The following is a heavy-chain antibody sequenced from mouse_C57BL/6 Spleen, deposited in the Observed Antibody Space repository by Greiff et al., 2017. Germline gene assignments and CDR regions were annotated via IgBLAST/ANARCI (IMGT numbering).Heavy chain of an antibody. V-gene: IGHV1-64*01. CDR1: GYTFTSYW. CDR2: IHPNSGSP. D-gene: IGHD1-1*01. CDR3: ARNYGSSSYAMDY. Sequence: VQLQQSGAELVKPGASVKLSCKASGYTFTSYWMHWVKQRPGQGLEWIGMIHPNSGSPNYNEKFKSKATLTVDKSSSTAYMQLSSLTSEDSAVYYCARNYGSSSYAMDYWGQGTSVTVSS. J-gene: IGHJ4*01.